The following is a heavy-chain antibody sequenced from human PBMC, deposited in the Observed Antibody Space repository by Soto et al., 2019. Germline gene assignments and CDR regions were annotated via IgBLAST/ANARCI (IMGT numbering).Heavy chain of an antibody. CDR3: AREYCSSTSCLNWFDP. D-gene: IGHD2-2*01. V-gene: IGHV3-48*01. Sequence: SGFTFSSYSMNWVRQAPGKGLEWVSYISSSSSTIYYADSVKGRFTISRDNAKNSLYLQMNSLRAEDTAVYYCAREYCSSTSCLNWFDPWGQGTLVTVSS. J-gene: IGHJ5*02. CDR2: ISSSSSTI. CDR1: GFTFSSYS.